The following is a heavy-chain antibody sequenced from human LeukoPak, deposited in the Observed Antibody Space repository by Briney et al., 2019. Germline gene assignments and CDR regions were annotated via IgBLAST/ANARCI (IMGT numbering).Heavy chain of an antibody. CDR1: GFTFSSYS. D-gene: IGHD6-19*01. CDR3: AKDLPRRAVAGYIGHY. CDR2: ISSSSSYI. J-gene: IGHJ4*02. Sequence: GGSLRLSCAASGFTFSSYSMNWVRQAPGKGLEWVSSISSSSSYIYYADSVKGRFTISRDNAKNSLYLQMNSLRAEDTALYYCAKDLPRRAVAGYIGHYWGQGTLVTVSS. V-gene: IGHV3-21*04.